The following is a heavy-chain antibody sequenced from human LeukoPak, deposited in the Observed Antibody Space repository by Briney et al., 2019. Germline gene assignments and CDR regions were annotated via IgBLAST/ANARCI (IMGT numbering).Heavy chain of an antibody. J-gene: IGHJ4*02. V-gene: IGHV1-2*02. Sequence: ASVKVSCKASGYTFTGYYMHWVRQAPGQGLEWMGWINPNSGGTNYAQKFQGRVTMTRDTSISTAYMELSRPRSDDTAVYYCARPDQVYDLGEMYRTGWYDYWGQRTLVTASS. CDR3: ARPDQVYDLGEMYRTGWYDY. CDR2: INPNSGGT. CDR1: GYTFTGYY. D-gene: IGHD6-19*01.